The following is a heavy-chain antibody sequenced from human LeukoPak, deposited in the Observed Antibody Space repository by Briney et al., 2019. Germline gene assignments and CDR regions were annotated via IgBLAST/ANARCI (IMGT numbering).Heavy chain of an antibody. CDR1: GFTFSSYS. CDR3: ARESKSSRGSLHLFDY. J-gene: IGHJ4*02. D-gene: IGHD2-15*01. V-gene: IGHV3-21*01. CDR2: ISSSSSYI. Sequence: GGSLRLSCAASGFTFSSYSMNWVRQASGKGLEWVSSISSSSSYIYYADSVKGRFTISRDNAENSLYLQMNSLRAEDTAVYYCARESKSSRGSLHLFDYWGQGTLVTVSS.